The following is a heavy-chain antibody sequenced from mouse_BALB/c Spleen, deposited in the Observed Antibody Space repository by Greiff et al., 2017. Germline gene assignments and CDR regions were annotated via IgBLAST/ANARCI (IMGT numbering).Heavy chain of an antibody. V-gene: IGHV5-17*02. D-gene: IGHD2-4*01. J-gene: IGHJ4*01. CDR1: GFTFSSFG. Sequence: VQLKESGGGLVKPGGSLKLSCAASGFTFSSFGMHWVRQAPEKGLEWVAYISSGSSTIYYADTVKGRFTISRDNPKNTLFLQMTSLRSEDTAMYYCAREESIYYDYDNYAMDYWGQGTSVTVSS. CDR3: AREESIYYDYDNYAMDY. CDR2: ISSGSSTI.